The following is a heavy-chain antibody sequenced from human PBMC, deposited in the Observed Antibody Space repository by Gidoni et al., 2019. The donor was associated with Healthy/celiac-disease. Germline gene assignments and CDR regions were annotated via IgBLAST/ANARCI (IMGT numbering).Heavy chain of an antibody. CDR3: ARVPGATSPDY. D-gene: IGHD1-26*01. CDR1: TFSSYA. V-gene: IGHV3-30-3*01. J-gene: IGHJ4*02. Sequence: TFSSYAMHWVRQAPGKGLEWVAVISYDGSNKYYADSVKGRFTISRDNSKNTLYLQMNSLRAEDTAVYYCARVPGATSPDYWGQGTLVTVSS. CDR2: ISYDGSNK.